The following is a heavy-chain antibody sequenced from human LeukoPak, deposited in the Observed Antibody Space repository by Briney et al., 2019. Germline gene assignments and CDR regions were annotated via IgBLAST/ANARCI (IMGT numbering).Heavy chain of an antibody. J-gene: IGHJ5*02. CDR1: GYSFTSYW. CDR2: IYPGDSDT. CDR3: ARWSRINTYYDFWSGYWFDP. D-gene: IGHD3-3*01. Sequence: GESLKISCKGSGYSFTSYWIGWVRQVPGKGLEWMGIIYPGDSDTRYSPSFQGQVTISADKSISTAYLQWSSLKASDTAMYYCARWSRINTYYDFWSGYWFDPWGQGTLVTVSS. V-gene: IGHV5-51*01.